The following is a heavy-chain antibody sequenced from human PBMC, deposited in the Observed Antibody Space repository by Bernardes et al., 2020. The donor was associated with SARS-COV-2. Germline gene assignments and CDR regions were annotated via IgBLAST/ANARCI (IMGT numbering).Heavy chain of an antibody. CDR3: ARARIAAEFYFDY. V-gene: IGHV4-59*01. D-gene: IGHD6-13*01. CDR1: GGSISSYY. J-gene: IGHJ4*02. Sequence: ETLSLTCTVSGGSISSYYWSWIRQPPGKGLEWIGYIYYSGRTKYNPSLKSRVTISVDASRNQFSLKLSSVTAADTAVYYCARARIAAEFYFDYWGQGTLVTVSS. CDR2: IYYSGRT.